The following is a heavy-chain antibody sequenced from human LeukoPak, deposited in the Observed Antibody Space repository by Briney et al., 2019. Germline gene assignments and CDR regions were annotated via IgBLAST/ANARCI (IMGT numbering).Heavy chain of an antibody. V-gene: IGHV4-39*07. CDR2: IYYSGST. J-gene: IGHJ4*02. Sequence: KPSETLSLTCTVSGGSISSSSYYWGWIRQPPGKGLEWIGSIYYSGSTYYNPSLKSRVTISVDTSKNQFSLKLSSVTAADTAVYYCARWLQLHAALYFDYWGQGTLVTVSS. CDR3: ARWLQLHAALYFDY. D-gene: IGHD5-24*01. CDR1: GGSISSSSYY.